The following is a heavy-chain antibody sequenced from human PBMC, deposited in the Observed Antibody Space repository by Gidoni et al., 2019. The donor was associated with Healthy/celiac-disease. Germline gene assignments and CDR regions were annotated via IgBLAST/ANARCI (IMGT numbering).Heavy chain of an antibody. D-gene: IGHD2-15*01. Sequence: EVQLLESGGGLVQPGGSLRLSCAASGFTFSSYAMSWVRQAPGKGLEWVSAISGSGGSTYYADAVKGRFTISRDNSKNTLYLQMNSLRAEDTAVYYCAKDRGRGYCSGGSCAFDYWGQGTLVTVSS. CDR3: AKDRGRGYCSGGSCAFDY. CDR2: ISGSGGST. V-gene: IGHV3-23*01. J-gene: IGHJ4*02. CDR1: GFTFSSYA.